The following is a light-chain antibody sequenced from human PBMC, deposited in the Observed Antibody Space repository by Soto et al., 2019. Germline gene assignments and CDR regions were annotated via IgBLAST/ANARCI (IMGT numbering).Light chain of an antibody. CDR3: QQYDSSPKT. V-gene: IGKV3-20*01. CDR2: GAS. CDR1: QTLSNY. J-gene: IGKJ1*01. Sequence: EVVLTQSPATLYLSPGERATLSCRASQTLSNYLAWYQQKPGQAPRLLIYGASSRATGIPDRFSGSGSGTDFTLTISRLEPEDFAVYYCQQYDSSPKTFGQGTKADI.